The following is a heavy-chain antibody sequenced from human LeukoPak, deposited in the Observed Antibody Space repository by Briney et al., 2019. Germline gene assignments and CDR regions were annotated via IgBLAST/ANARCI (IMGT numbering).Heavy chain of an antibody. V-gene: IGHV4-59*01. D-gene: IGHD4-17*01. CDR3: ARATPATVTTIDY. CDR1: GGSISSYY. Sequence: PSETLSLTCTVSGGSISSYYWSWIRQPPGKGLEWIGYIYYSGSTNYNPSLESRVTISVDTSKNQFSLKLSSVTAADTAVYYCARATPATVTTIDYWGQGTLVTVSS. CDR2: IYYSGST. J-gene: IGHJ4*02.